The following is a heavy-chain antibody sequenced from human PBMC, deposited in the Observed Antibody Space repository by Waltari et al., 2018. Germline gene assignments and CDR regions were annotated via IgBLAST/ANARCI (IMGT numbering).Heavy chain of an antibody. V-gene: IGHV3-64*01. CDR1: GFTFSSFS. J-gene: IGHJ4*02. D-gene: IGHD6-19*01. CDR3: ARIDGSGWYGS. Sequence: EVQMVESGGGLVQPGGSLRLSCAASGFTFSSFSMHWVRQAPGKGLEYVSAFSRDGVTTYYANSVKGRFTNSRDNAKKTLYLQMGSLRAEDMAVYYCARIDGSGWYGSWGQGTLVTVSS. CDR2: FSRDGVTT.